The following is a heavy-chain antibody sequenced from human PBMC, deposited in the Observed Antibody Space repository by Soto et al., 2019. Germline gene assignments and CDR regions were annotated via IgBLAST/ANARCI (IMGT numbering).Heavy chain of an antibody. CDR2: INHSGST. CDR3: ARGLRALWLPQYYGMDV. CDR1: GGSFSGYY. D-gene: IGHD5-12*01. Sequence: QVQLQQWGAGLLKPSETLSLTCAVYGGSFSGYYWSWIRQPPGKGLEWIGEINHSGSTNYNPSLKSRVTISVDTSKNQFSLKLGSVTAADTAVYYCARGLRALWLPQYYGMDVWGQGTTVTVSS. V-gene: IGHV4-34*01. J-gene: IGHJ6*02.